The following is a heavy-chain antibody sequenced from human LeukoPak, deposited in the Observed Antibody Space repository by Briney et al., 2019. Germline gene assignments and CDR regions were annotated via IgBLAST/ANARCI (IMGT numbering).Heavy chain of an antibody. CDR3: ARSGTHAYDI. CDR2: IYYSGSA. Sequence: SETLSLTCTVSGGSINDYYWSWIRQPPGKGLEWVGHIYYSGSATYNPSLKSRLTISIDTSHSHFSLKLTSVTAADTAMYFCARSGTHAYDIWGQGTLVTVSS. J-gene: IGHJ3*02. V-gene: IGHV4-59*01. CDR1: GGSINDYY.